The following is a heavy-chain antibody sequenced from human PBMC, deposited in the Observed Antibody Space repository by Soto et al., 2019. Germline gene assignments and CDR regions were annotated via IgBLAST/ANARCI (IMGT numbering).Heavy chain of an antibody. Sequence: GGSLRLSCAASGFTFSSNYMSWVRQAPGKGLEWVSVIYSGGSTYYADSVKGRFTISRDNSKNTLYLQMNSLRAEDTAVYYCARELRFLENDYYYGMDVWGQGTTVTVSS. CDR2: IYSGGST. V-gene: IGHV3-53*01. D-gene: IGHD3-3*01. J-gene: IGHJ6*02. CDR1: GFTFSSNY. CDR3: ARELRFLENDYYYGMDV.